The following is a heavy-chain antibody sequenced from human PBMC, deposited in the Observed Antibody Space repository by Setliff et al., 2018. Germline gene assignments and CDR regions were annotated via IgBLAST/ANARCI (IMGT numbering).Heavy chain of an antibody. CDR1: GGSISSSSYY. D-gene: IGHD2-2*01. J-gene: IGHJ4*02. CDR2: IYYSGST. V-gene: IGHV4-39*07. CDR3: ASAKGYCSSTSCRIYYFDY. Sequence: SETLSLTCTVSGGSISSSSYYWGWIRQPPGKGLEWIGSIYYSGSTYYNPSLKSRVTISVDTSKNQFSLKLSSVTAADTAVYYCASAKGYCSSTSCRIYYFDYWGRGTLVTVSS.